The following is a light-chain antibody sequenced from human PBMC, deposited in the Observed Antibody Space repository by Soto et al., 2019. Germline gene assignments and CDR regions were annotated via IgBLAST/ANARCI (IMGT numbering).Light chain of an antibody. CDR3: QHDSSYSEA. V-gene: IGKV1-5*03. Sequence: DIQMTQSPSTLSGSVGDRVTITCRASQTISSWLAWYQQKPGKAPKLLIYKASTLKSGVPSRFSGSGSGTEFTLTISNLQPDDFATYYCQHDSSYSEAFGQGTKVELK. J-gene: IGKJ1*01. CDR2: KAS. CDR1: QTISSW.